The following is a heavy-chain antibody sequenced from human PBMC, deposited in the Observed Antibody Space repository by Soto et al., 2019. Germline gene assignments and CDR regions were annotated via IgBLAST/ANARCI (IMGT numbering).Heavy chain of an antibody. CDR1: GYSFTIYW. V-gene: IGHV5-10-1*01. Sequence: PGESLKISCKGSGYSFTIYWISWVRQMPGKGLEWMGTIDPNGSYTKYSPSFQGHVTISADKSISTAYLQWSSLRASDTAMYYCARHYPYSISGNFDYWGQGTLVTVSS. J-gene: IGHJ4*02. CDR2: IDPNGSYT. D-gene: IGHD6-13*01. CDR3: ARHYPYSISGNFDY.